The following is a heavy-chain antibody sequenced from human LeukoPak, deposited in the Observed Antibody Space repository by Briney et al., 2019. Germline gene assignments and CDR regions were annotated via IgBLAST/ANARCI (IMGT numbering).Heavy chain of an antibody. V-gene: IGHV7-4-1*02. Sequence: ASVKVSCKASGYTFTNYAMNWMRQAPGQGLERMGWINTNTGNPTYAQDFTGRFVFSLDTSLTTAYLQISSLRAEDTAVYYCARSSGTYYVDYWGQGTLVAVSS. CDR1: GYTFTNYA. D-gene: IGHD6-19*01. CDR3: ARSSGTYYVDY. CDR2: INTNTGNP. J-gene: IGHJ4*02.